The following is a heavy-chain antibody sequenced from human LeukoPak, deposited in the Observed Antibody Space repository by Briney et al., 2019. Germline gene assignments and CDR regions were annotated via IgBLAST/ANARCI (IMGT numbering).Heavy chain of an antibody. CDR3: ARAVTSGGVIVPFDY. D-gene: IGHD3-16*02. Sequence: QPGGSLRLSCAASEFTFNSYWMSWVRRAPGKGLEWVAVVWYDGSNKYYADSMKGRFTISRDNSKNTLYLQMNSLRAEDTAVYYCARAVTSGGVIVPFDYWGQGTLVTVSS. J-gene: IGHJ4*02. CDR1: EFTFNSYW. V-gene: IGHV3-33*08. CDR2: VWYDGSNK.